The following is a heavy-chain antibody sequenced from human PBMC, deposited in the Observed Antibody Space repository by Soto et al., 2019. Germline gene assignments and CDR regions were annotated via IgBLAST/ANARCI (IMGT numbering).Heavy chain of an antibody. CDR1: GGSFSAYS. CDR3: ARARFDSWSHIYYGLDV. D-gene: IGHD3-3*01. CDR2: ITHGGST. Sequence: SETLSLTCGVYGGSFSAYSWTWLRQSPGKWLEWIGEITHGGSTDYNPALKSRLVMSVDTSKNQFSLRVTSVTAADAAVYFCARARFDSWSHIYYGLDVWGQGXTVTVYS. V-gene: IGHV4-34*01. J-gene: IGHJ6*02.